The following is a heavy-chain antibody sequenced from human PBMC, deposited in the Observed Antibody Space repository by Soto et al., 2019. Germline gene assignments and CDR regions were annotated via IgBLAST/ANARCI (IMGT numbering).Heavy chain of an antibody. V-gene: IGHV6-1*01. CDR3: ARGAHEDRYFDY. Sequence: SQTLSLTCAISGDSVSSNSVAWNWIRQSPSRGLEWLGRTYYWSKWYNEYTVPVKSRIAINPDTSKNQFSLQLDSVTPEDTAVYYCARGAHEDRYFDYWGPGTLVTVSS. CDR1: GDSVSSNSVA. CDR2: TYYWSKWYN. J-gene: IGHJ4*02.